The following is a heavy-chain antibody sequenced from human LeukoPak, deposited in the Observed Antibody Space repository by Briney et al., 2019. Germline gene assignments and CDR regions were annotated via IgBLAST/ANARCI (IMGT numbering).Heavy chain of an antibody. V-gene: IGHV4-4*07. CDR2: IYTSGST. CDR1: GGSISSYY. D-gene: IGHD5-24*01. CDR3: ARVGMAGGFDI. J-gene: IGHJ3*02. Sequence: SETLSLTCTVSGGSISSYYWSWIRQPAGKGLEWIGRIYTSGSTNYNPSLKSRVTMSVDTSKNQSSLKLSSVNAADTAVYYCARVGMAGGFDIWGQGTMVTVSS.